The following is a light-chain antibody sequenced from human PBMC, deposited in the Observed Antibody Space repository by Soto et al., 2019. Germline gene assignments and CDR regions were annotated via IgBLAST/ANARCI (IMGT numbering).Light chain of an antibody. CDR1: QSISNW. V-gene: IGKV1-5*01. Sequence: DIQMTQSPATLPASVGDRVTITCRASQSISNWLSWYQQKPGTAPKVLIYHASNLQSGVPSRFSCSGSGTEFTLTIISLQTDDFSTYYCQQNNSYSFGQGTKVEIK. J-gene: IGKJ1*01. CDR3: QQNNSYS. CDR2: HAS.